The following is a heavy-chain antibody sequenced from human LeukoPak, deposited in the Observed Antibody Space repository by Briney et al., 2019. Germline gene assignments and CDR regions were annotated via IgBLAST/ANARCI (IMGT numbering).Heavy chain of an antibody. D-gene: IGHD1-1*01. J-gene: IGHJ4*02. CDR3: ARGPKYVASTGPHYFDY. V-gene: IGHV3-21*01. Sequence: SGGSLRLSCAASGFTFGSYSMNGVRQAPGKGLEWVSSISPGSSYIYYADSVKGRFTISRDNAENSLYLQMNSLRAEDTAVYYCARGPKYVASTGPHYFDYWGQGTLVTVSS. CDR1: GFTFGSYS. CDR2: ISPGSSYI.